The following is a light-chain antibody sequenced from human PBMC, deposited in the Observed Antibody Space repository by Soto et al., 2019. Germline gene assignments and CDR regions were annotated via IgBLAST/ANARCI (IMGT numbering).Light chain of an antibody. V-gene: IGKV3-20*01. CDR2: GAS. J-gene: IGKJ1*01. CDR3: QQDGSSPWT. CDR1: QSVSSSY. Sequence: EIVLTQAPGTLSLSPXXXXXXSXXXSQSVSSSYLAWYQQKPGQAPRLLIYGASSRATGIPDRFSGSGSGTDFTLTISRLEPEDFAVYYCQQDGSSPWTFGHGTKVDIK.